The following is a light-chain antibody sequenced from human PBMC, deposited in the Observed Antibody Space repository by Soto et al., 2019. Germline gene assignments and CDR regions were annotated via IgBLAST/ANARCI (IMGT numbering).Light chain of an antibody. V-gene: IGKV3-11*01. CDR2: DAS. CDR1: QSVSRY. Sequence: EIVLTQSPATLSLSPGERATLSCRASQSVSRYLAWYQQKPGQAPRLLIYDASNRATGIPARFSGSGSGTDFTLTISSLEPEDFAVYYCQQRSNWPPESTFGQGTRLEI. CDR3: QQRSNWPPEST. J-gene: IGKJ5*01.